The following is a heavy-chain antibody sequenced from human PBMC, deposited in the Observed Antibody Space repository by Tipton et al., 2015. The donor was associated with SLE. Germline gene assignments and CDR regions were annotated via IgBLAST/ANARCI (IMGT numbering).Heavy chain of an antibody. Sequence: LRLSCTVSGGSIGSYYWSWIRQAPGKGLEWIGYINYSGSTKYNPSLKSRVTVSVDTSKNQFSLKLSSVTAADTAVYYCARDLFYDSSGYPSPWGQGTLVTVSS. CDR2: INYSGST. CDR3: ARDLFYDSSGYPSP. D-gene: IGHD3-22*01. V-gene: IGHV4-59*01. CDR1: GGSIGSYY. J-gene: IGHJ5*02.